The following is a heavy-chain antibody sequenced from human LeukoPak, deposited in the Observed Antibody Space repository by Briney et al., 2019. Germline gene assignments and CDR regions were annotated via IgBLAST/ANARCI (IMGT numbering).Heavy chain of an antibody. CDR2: ISSSSSTI. J-gene: IGHJ2*01. V-gene: IGHV3-48*01. CDR1: GFTFSSYS. D-gene: IGHD3-10*01. CDR3: ARKYYYGSGYFDL. Sequence: GGSLRLSCAASGFTFSSYSMNWVRQAPGKGLEWVSYISSSSSTIYYADSVKGRFTISRDNAKNSLYLQMNSLRGEDTAVYYCARKYYYGSGYFDLWGRGTLVTVSS.